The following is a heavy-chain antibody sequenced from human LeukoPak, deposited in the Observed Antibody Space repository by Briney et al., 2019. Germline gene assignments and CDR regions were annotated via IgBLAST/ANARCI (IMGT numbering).Heavy chain of an antibody. CDR2: IYYSGST. CDR1: RGSVSSGSYY. J-gene: IGHJ6*04. D-gene: IGHD4-17*01. Sequence: SETLSLTCTVSRGSVSSGSYYWSWIRQPPGKGLEWIGYIYYSGSTNYNPSLKSRVTISVDTSKNQFPLKLSSVTAADTAVYYCARDLHDYGDYYYGMDVWGKGTTVTVSS. V-gene: IGHV4-61*01. CDR3: ARDLHDYGDYYYGMDV.